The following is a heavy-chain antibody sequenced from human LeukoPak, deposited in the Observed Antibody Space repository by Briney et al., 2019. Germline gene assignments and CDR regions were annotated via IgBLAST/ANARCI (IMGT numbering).Heavy chain of an antibody. CDR3: ANAGGSGSYYYYYGMDV. D-gene: IGHD3-10*01. J-gene: IGHJ6*02. V-gene: IGHV3-23*01. Sequence: PGGSLRLSCAAAGFTFSNYAMSWVRQAPGKGLEWVSAISGSGGSTYYADSVKGRFTISRDNSKNTLYLQMNSLRAEDTAVYYCANAGGSGSYYYYYGMDVWGQGTTVTVSS. CDR2: ISGSGGST. CDR1: GFTFSNYA.